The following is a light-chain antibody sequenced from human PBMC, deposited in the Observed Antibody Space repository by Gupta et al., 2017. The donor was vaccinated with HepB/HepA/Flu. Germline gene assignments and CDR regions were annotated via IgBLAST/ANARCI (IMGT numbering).Light chain of an antibody. Sequence: EIVLTHSPATLSLSPGVRASLSCRASESVSRNYLAWYQQKPGQSPRLLIYGTSGRATGVPDRFSGSGSGTDFTLTISRLEPEDFAVYYCQQNDTASTTFGQGTRVEIK. CDR1: ESVSRNY. J-gene: IGKJ1*01. V-gene: IGKV3-20*01. CDR3: QQNDTASTT. CDR2: GTS.